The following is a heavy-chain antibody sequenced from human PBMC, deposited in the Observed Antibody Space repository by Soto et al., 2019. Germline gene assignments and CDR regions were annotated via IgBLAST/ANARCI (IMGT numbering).Heavy chain of an antibody. Sequence: SETLSLTCAVYGGSFSGYYWSWIRQPPGKGLEWIGEINHSGSTNYNPSLKSRVTISVDTSKNQFSLKLSSVTAADTAVYYCARGQIPTFQAVISTYYYSGMDVWGPGTTLTVSS. V-gene: IGHV4-34*01. CDR2: INHSGST. CDR1: GGSFSGYY. J-gene: IGHJ6*02. D-gene: IGHD3-3*01. CDR3: ARGQIPTFQAVISTYYYSGMDV.